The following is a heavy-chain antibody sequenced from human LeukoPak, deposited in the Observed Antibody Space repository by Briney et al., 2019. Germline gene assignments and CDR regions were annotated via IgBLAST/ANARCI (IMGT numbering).Heavy chain of an antibody. CDR3: ARDGGSGWSSAFFDH. CDR2: IYSDGNT. CDR1: GFIVSINY. D-gene: IGHD6-19*01. Sequence: GGSLRLSCAASGFIVSINYMSWVRQAPGKGLEWVSVIYSDGNTDYADSVKGRFTISRDDSKNTLYLQMSGLRAEDTAVYYCARDGGSGWSSAFFDHWGQGTLVTVSS. J-gene: IGHJ4*02. V-gene: IGHV3-53*01.